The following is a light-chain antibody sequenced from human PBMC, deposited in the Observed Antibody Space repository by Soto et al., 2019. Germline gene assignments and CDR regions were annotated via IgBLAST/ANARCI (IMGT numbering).Light chain of an antibody. V-gene: IGKV1-5*01. J-gene: IGKJ4*01. Sequence: DIQMTQSPSTLSASVGDRVTITCRASQSISSWLAWYQQKLGRAPRLLIYDASSLESGVPSRFSGSGYGTEFTLTISSLQPDDFATYYCQQLRMYPSTFGGGTKVDIK. CDR3: QQLRMYPST. CDR2: DAS. CDR1: QSISSW.